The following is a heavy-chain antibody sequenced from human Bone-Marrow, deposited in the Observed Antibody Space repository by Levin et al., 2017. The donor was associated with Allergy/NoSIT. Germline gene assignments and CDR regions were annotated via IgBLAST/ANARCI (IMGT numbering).Heavy chain of an antibody. D-gene: IGHD6-25*01. Sequence: PGGSLRLSCAASGFTFSSYAMHWVRQAPGKGLEYVSAISSNGGSTYYANSVKGRFTISRDNSKNTLYLQMGSLRAEDMAVYYCARDHGGSAFVGAFDIWGQGTMVTVSS. CDR2: ISSNGGST. CDR3: ARDHGGSAFVGAFDI. V-gene: IGHV3-64*01. J-gene: IGHJ3*02. CDR1: GFTFSSYA.